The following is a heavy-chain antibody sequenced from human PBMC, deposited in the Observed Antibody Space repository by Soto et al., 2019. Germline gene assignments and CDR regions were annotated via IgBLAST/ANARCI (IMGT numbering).Heavy chain of an antibody. Sequence: PGGSLRLSCAASGFTVSSNYMSWVRQAPGKGLEWVSVIYSGGSTYYADSVKGRFTISRDNSKNTLYLQMNSLRAEDTAVYYCARVLLSGYYHYYFDYWGQGTLVTVSS. J-gene: IGHJ4*02. D-gene: IGHD3-22*01. V-gene: IGHV3-53*01. CDR2: IYSGGST. CDR3: ARVLLSGYYHYYFDY. CDR1: GFTVSSNY.